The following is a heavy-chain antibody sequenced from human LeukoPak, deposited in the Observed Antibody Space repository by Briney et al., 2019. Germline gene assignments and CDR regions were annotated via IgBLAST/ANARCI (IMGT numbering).Heavy chain of an antibody. V-gene: IGHV1-46*01. CDR1: VYTFTNYY. CDR2: ITPSGGST. CDR3: ATDLTTNYYYYYMDV. J-gene: IGHJ6*03. Sequence: GASVKLSFNASVYTFTNYYIHWWRQAPGQALEWLGLITPSGGSTWYAQKFQVRVTMTRDMSTTTAYMELSRLRSDDKAVYYCATDLTTNYYYYYMDVWGKGKTVTVSS. D-gene: IGHD4-17*01.